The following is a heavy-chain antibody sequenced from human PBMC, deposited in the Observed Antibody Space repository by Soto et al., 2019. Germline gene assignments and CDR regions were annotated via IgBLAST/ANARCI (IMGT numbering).Heavy chain of an antibody. J-gene: IGHJ6*02. CDR1: GYTFTGYY. D-gene: IGHD6-6*01. CDR3: ARGAARPGYYYYYGMDV. CDR2: INPNSGGT. V-gene: IGHV1-2*04. Sequence: ASVKVSCKASGYTFTGYYMHWVRQAPGQGLEWMGWINPNSGGTNYAQKFQGWVTMTRDTSISTAYMELSRLRSDDTAVYYCARGAARPGYYYYYGMDVWGQGTKVTVSS.